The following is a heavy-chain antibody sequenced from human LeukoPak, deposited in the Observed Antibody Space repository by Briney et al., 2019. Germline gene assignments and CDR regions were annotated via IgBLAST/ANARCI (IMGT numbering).Heavy chain of an antibody. CDR2: IISNGGST. CDR3: ARITMGATIANFYYYHMDV. J-gene: IGHJ6*03. D-gene: IGHD3-3*01. V-gene: IGHV3-64*02. Sequence: GGSLRLSCAAYGFTFSHYSMHWVRQAPGKGLEYVSAIISNGGSTHYADSVRGRFTISRDNSKNTLYLQMDSLRAEDMAVYYCARITMGATIANFYYYHMDVWGKGTTVTVSS. CDR1: GFTFSHYS.